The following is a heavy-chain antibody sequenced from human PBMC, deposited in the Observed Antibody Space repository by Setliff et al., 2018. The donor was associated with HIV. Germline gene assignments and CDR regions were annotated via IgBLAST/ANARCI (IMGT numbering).Heavy chain of an antibody. CDR1: GSTFSTYD. CDR3: ARGGSLHGSGSAHFDY. V-gene: IGHV1-8*01. Sequence: ASVKVSCKPSGSTFSTYDINWVRQAPGQGLEWMGWMNPNSGNTGYPQKFQGRVTMTRNTSISTAYMELTSLTSEDTAVYYCARGGSLHGSGSAHFDYWGQGTLVTVSS. CDR2: MNPNSGNT. D-gene: IGHD3-10*01. J-gene: IGHJ4*02.